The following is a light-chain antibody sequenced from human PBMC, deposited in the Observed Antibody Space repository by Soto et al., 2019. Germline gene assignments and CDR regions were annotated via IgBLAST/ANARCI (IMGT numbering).Light chain of an antibody. CDR1: QSVLYSSNNKNY. Sequence: EIVMTQSPACLAVSLGESATINCTSSQSVLYSSNNKNYLAWYQQKPGQPPKLLIYWASTRESGVPDRFSGSGSGTDFTLTISSLQAEDVAVYYCQQYDSTPTFGQGAKVEIK. CDR2: WAS. CDR3: QQYDSTPT. J-gene: IGKJ1*01. V-gene: IGKV4-1*01.